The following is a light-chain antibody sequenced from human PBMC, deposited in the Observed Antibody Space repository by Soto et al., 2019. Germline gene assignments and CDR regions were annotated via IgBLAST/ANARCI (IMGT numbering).Light chain of an antibody. CDR2: EVS. CDR3: SSYTNTSTLV. Sequence: QSSLTQPASLSGSPGQSITISCAGTSSDLGAYKYVSWYQQHPDKAPKLILYEVSRRPSGVSNRFSGSKSGNMASLTISGLLAEDEADYSCSSYTNTSTLVFGTGTKVTV. CDR1: SSDLGAYKY. V-gene: IGLV2-14*03. J-gene: IGLJ1*01.